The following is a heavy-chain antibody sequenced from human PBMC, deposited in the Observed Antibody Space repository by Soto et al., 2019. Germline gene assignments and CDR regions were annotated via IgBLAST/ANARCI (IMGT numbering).Heavy chain of an antibody. V-gene: IGHV6-1*01. Sequence: PSQTLSLTCAISWDSVSRNNTAWNWIRPSPSRGLEWLGRTYYRSKWYNDNAVSVKSRITISPDTSKNQFSLQLNSVTPEDTAVYYCARDLRGTHFDCWGQGTLVTVSS. CDR2: TYYRSKWYN. J-gene: IGHJ4*02. CDR3: ARDLRGTHFDC. D-gene: IGHD1-1*01. CDR1: WDSVSRNNTA.